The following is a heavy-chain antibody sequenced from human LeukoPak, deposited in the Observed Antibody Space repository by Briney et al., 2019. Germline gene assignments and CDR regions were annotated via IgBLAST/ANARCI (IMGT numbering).Heavy chain of an antibody. Sequence: GGSLRLSCAASGFTFSSYAMSWVRQAPGKGLECVSAISGIGGSTHYGDSVKGRFTISRDNSKNTLYLQMDSLRAEDTAVYYCAKVKGSYRKGIVIYHYYGMDVWGQGTTVTVSS. CDR2: ISGIGGST. CDR1: GFTFSSYA. V-gene: IGHV3-23*01. D-gene: IGHD2/OR15-2a*01. J-gene: IGHJ6*02. CDR3: AKVKGSYRKGIVIYHYYGMDV.